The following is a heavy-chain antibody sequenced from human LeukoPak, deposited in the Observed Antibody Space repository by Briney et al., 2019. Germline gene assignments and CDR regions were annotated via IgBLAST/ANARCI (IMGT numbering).Heavy chain of an antibody. V-gene: IGHV1-2*02. D-gene: IGHD2-21*01. Sequence: ASVKVSCKASGYTFTGYYLHWVRQAPGQGLEWMGWINPGTGGTSYAQKFLGRVTMTRDTSISAVFMEVRRLRSDDTAVYYCARDGGKLLSKAYDFWGQGTLVTVSS. CDR3: ARDGGKLLSKAYDF. CDR1: GYTFTGYY. J-gene: IGHJ4*02. CDR2: INPGTGGT.